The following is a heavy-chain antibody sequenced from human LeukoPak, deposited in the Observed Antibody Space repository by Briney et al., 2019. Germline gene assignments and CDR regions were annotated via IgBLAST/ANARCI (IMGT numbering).Heavy chain of an antibody. D-gene: IGHD2-8*01. CDR3: ARCSNAYYYYMDV. CDR1: GFTVSSNY. CDR2: ISSSGSTI. J-gene: IGHJ6*03. V-gene: IGHV3-11*04. Sequence: TGGSLRLSCAASGFTVSSNYMSWIRQAPGKGLEWVSYISSSGSTIYYADSVKGRFTISRDNAKNSLYLQMNSLRAEDTAVYYCARCSNAYYYYMDVWGKGTTVTVSS.